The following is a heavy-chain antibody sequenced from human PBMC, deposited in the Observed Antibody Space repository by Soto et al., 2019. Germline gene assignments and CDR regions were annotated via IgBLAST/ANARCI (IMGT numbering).Heavy chain of an antibody. Sequence: PGESLKIFCKGSGYNFAGYWIAWVRQMPGKGLEVMGIIYPSDSDPRYRPSFQGQVTISADKSISSAYLQWSSLRASDTAMYYCARGGVSTRTFDYWGQGTPVTVSS. J-gene: IGHJ4*02. D-gene: IGHD3-3*01. CDR2: IYPSDSDP. CDR1: GYNFAGYW. CDR3: ARGGVSTRTFDY. V-gene: IGHV5-51*01.